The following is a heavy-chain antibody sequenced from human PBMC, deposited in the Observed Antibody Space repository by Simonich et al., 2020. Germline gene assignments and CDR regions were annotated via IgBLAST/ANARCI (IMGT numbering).Heavy chain of an antibody. J-gene: IGHJ4*02. D-gene: IGHD6-13*01. CDR2: KSYEKSNK. Sequence: QVQLVESGGGVVQPGRSLRLSCAASGFTFSSYAMHWARQAPGKGQEWVAVKSYEKSNKNYADSVKGRFTISRDNSKNTLYLQMNSLRAEDTAVYYCARELSKNGEAAAGYYFDYWGQGTLVTVSS. CDR1: GFTFSSYA. V-gene: IGHV3-30*07. CDR3: ARELSKNGEAAAGYYFDY.